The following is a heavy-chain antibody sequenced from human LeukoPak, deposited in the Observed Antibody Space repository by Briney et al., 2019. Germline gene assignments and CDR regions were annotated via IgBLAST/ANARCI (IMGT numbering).Heavy chain of an antibody. CDR2: IKHDGSDI. CDR1: GFTFSSYW. CDR3: ARVAVAGFDY. D-gene: IGHD6-19*01. Sequence: GGSLRLSCAASGFTFSSYWMTRVPQAPGKGLGGVANIKHDGSDIYYVDSVKGRFTISRDNAKNSLYLQMNSLRAEDTAVYYCARVAVAGFDYWGQGTLVTVSS. J-gene: IGHJ4*02. V-gene: IGHV3-7*01.